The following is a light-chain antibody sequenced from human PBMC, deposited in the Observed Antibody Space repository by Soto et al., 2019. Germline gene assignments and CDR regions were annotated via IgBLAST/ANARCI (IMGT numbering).Light chain of an antibody. CDR3: QQRSNWPLT. V-gene: IGKV3-11*01. CDR2: DAS. Sequence: EIVLTQSPTTVSLSPGERATLSCRASQSVSSYLAWYQQKPGQAPRLLIYDASNRATGIPARFSGSGSGTDFTLTINSLEPEDFAVYYCQQRSNWPLTFGGGTKVEIK. J-gene: IGKJ4*01. CDR1: QSVSSY.